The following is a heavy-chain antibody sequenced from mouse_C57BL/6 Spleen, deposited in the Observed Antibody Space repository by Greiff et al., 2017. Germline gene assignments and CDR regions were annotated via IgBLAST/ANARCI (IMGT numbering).Heavy chain of an antibody. CDR3: ARHYYGSSYWYFDV. CDR1: GFTFSSYG. D-gene: IGHD1-1*01. J-gene: IGHJ1*03. Sequence: DVMLVESGGDLVKPGGSLKLSCAASGFTFSSYGMSWVRQTPDKRLEWVATISSGGSYTYYPDSVKGRFTISRDNAKNTLYLQMSSLKSEDTAMYYCARHYYGSSYWYFDVWGTGTTGTVYS. V-gene: IGHV5-6*02. CDR2: ISSGGSYT.